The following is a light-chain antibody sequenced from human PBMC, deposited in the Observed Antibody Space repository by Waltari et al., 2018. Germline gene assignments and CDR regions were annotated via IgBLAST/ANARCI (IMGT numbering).Light chain of an antibody. J-gene: IGKJ4*01. CDR1: QSVSSY. V-gene: IGKV3-11*01. Sequence: EIVLTHSPATLSLSPGESAPLSCRASQSVSSYLAWYQQKAGQAPRLLIYDAFNRATGIPARFSGSGSGTDFTLTISSLEPEDFAVDYCQQRSDWPILTFGGGTKVEIK. CDR2: DAF. CDR3: QQRSDWPILT.